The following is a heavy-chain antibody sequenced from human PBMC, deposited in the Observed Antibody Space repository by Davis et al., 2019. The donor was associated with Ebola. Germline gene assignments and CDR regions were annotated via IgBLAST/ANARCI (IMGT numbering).Heavy chain of an antibody. CDR2: IYRSGSA. CDR1: GGSINRSSYY. V-gene: IGHV4-39*01. J-gene: IGHJ6*04. Sequence: SETLSLTCTVSGGSINRSSYYWGWIRQPPGKGLEWIGSIYRSGSAYYNPSLKRRLTMSVDTSKNQFSLKLGSVTAADTAVYYCATTGRYYYDSSGYYVYYGMDVWGKGTTVTVSS. D-gene: IGHD3-22*01. CDR3: ATTGRYYYDSSGYYVYYGMDV.